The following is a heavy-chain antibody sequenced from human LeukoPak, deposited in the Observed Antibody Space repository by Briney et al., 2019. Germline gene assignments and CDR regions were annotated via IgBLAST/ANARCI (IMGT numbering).Heavy chain of an antibody. CDR3: ASRAAAGTDGLWFDP. D-gene: IGHD6-13*01. CDR2: IYYSGST. J-gene: IGHJ5*02. CDR1: GGSISSSSYY. V-gene: IGHV4-39*07. Sequence: SETLPLTCTVSGGSISSSSYYWGWIRQPPGKGLEWIGSIYYSGSTYYNPSLKSRVTISVDTSKNQFSLKLSSVTAADTAVYYCASRAAAGTDGLWFDPWGQGTLVTVSS.